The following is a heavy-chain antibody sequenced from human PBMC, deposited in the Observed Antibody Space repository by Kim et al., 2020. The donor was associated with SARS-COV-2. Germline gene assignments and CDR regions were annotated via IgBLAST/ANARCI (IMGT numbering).Heavy chain of an antibody. D-gene: IGHD3-10*01. J-gene: IGHJ4*02. Sequence: PSLKSRVTISVDTSKNQFSLKLSSVTAADTAVYYCARGLGVIGSAASNDYWGQGTLVTVSS. V-gene: IGHV4-34*01. CDR3: ARGLGVIGSAASNDY.